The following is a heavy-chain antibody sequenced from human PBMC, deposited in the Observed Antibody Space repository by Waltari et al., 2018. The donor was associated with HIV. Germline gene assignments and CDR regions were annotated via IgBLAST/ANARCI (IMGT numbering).Heavy chain of an antibody. CDR2: IIPIFGTP. CDR1: GGTFSSYG. V-gene: IGHV1-69*01. Sequence: QVQLVQSGAEVKKPGSSVKVSCKASGGTFSSYGISWVRQAPGQGLEWMGGIIPIFGTPKYAQKFQSRVTITADESTSTASMEVSSLKSEDTAVYYCARDRYSGSFDAFDIWGQGTMVTVSS. D-gene: IGHD1-26*01. CDR3: ARDRYSGSFDAFDI. J-gene: IGHJ3*02.